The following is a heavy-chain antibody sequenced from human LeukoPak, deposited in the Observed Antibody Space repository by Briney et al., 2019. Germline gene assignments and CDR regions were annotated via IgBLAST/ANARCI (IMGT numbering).Heavy chain of an antibody. V-gene: IGHV1-2*02. CDR3: ARYYYDSSGYYYVSLFDY. J-gene: IGHJ4*02. CDR1: GYTFTGYY. Sequence: VASVKVSCKASGYTFTGYYMHWVRQAPGQGLEWMGWTNPNSGGTNYAQKFQGRVTMTRDTSISTAYMELSRLRSDDTAVYYCARYYYDSSGYYYVSLFDYWGQGTLVTVSS. CDR2: TNPNSGGT. D-gene: IGHD3-22*01.